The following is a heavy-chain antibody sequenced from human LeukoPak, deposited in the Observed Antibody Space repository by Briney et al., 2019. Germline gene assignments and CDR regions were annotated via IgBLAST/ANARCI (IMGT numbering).Heavy chain of an antibody. CDR1: GGSISSYY. J-gene: IGHJ4*02. Sequence: SETLSLTCTVSGGSISSYYWSWIRQPPGKGLEWIGYIYYSGSTNYNPSLKSRVTISVDTSKNQFSLKLSSVTAADTAVYYCARHAREGSCLPFDYWGQGTLVTVSS. D-gene: IGHD2-15*01. CDR3: ARHAREGSCLPFDY. CDR2: IYYSGST. V-gene: IGHV4-59*08.